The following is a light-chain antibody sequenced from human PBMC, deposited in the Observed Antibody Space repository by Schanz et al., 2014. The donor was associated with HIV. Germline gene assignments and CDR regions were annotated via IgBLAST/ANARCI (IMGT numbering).Light chain of an antibody. CDR1: SSNIGSNT. J-gene: IGLJ7*01. Sequence: QSVLTQPPSASGTPGQRVTISCSGSSSNIGSNTVNWYQQLPGTAPKLLIYSNNQRPSGVPDRFSGSKSGTSASLTISGLQSEDEADYYCAAWDVLLNGPVFGGGTQLTV. V-gene: IGLV1-44*01. CDR2: SNN. CDR3: AAWDVLLNGPV.